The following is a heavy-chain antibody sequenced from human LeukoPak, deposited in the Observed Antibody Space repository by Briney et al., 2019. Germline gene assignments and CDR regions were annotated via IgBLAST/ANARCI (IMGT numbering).Heavy chain of an antibody. V-gene: IGHV3-30*03. CDR1: GFTFSSYG. CDR3: ARDKGMGIVGAG. Sequence: PGGSLRLSCAASGFTFSSYGMHWVRQAPGKGLEWVAVISYDGSNKYYADSVKGRFTISRDNSKNTLYLQMNSLRAEDTAVYYCARDKGMGIVGAGWGQGTLVTVSS. D-gene: IGHD1-26*01. J-gene: IGHJ4*02. CDR2: ISYDGSNK.